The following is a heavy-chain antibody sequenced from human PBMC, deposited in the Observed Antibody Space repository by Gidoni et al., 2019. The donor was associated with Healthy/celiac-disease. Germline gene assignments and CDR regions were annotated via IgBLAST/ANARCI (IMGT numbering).Heavy chain of an antibody. CDR1: GFTFSSYA. J-gene: IGHJ4*02. D-gene: IGHD6-13*01. V-gene: IGHV3-30*04. CDR2: ISYDGSNK. CDR3: ARDFLAVSSSWSAGDY. Sequence: QVQLVESGGGVVQPGRSLRLSCAASGFTFSSYAMHWVRQAPGKGLEWGAVISYDGSNKYYADPVKGRFTISRDNSKNPLYLQMNSLRAEDTAVYYCARDFLAVSSSWSAGDYWGQGTLVTVSS.